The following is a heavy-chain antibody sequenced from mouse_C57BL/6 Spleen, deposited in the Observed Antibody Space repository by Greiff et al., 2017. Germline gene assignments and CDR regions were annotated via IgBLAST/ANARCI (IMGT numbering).Heavy chain of an antibody. D-gene: IGHD4-1*02. CDR1: GYSIPSGYY. V-gene: IGHV3-6*01. CDR3: ANWDWYFDV. Sequence: ESGPGLVKPSQSLSLTCSVTGYSIPSGYYWNWIRQFPGNKLEWMGYISYDGSNNYNPSLKNRISITRDTSKNQFFLKLNSVTTEDTATYYCANWDWYFDVWGTGTTVTVSS. CDR2: ISYDGSN. J-gene: IGHJ1*03.